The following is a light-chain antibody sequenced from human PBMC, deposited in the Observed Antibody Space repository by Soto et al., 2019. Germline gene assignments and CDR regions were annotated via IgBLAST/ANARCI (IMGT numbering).Light chain of an antibody. CDR1: QSVSSSY. CDR2: GAS. V-gene: IGKV3-20*01. Sequence: EIVLTQSPGTLSLSPGERATLSCRASQSVSSSYLAWYQQKPGQAPRLLIYGASSRATANPDKFSGSGSGTDFTLTISRLEPEDFAVYYCQEYGSSPYTFGQGTKLEIK. J-gene: IGKJ2*01. CDR3: QEYGSSPYT.